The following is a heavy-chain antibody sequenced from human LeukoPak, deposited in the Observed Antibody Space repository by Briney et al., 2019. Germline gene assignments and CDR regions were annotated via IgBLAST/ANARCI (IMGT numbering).Heavy chain of an antibody. CDR1: GFTFSDYY. Sequence: GGPLRLSCAASGFTFSDYYMSWIRQAPGKGLEGVSYISSSGSTIYYADSVKGRFTISRDNAKNSLYLQMNSLRAEDTAVYYCARGSSGLISAFDIWGQGTMVTVSS. CDR2: ISSSGSTI. V-gene: IGHV3-11*01. CDR3: ARGSSGLISAFDI. J-gene: IGHJ3*02. D-gene: IGHD6-19*01.